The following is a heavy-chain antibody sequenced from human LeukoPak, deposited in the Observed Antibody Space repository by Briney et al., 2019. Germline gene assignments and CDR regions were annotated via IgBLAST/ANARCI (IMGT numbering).Heavy chain of an antibody. V-gene: IGHV4-34*01. CDR3: ARVMGAKAVDY. CDR2: INHSGST. D-gene: IGHD1-26*01. Sequence: PSETLSLTCAVYGGSFSGYHWSWIRQPPGKGLEWIGEINHSGSTNYNPSLKSRVTISVDTSKNQFSLKLSSVTAADTAVYYCARVMGAKAVDYWGQGTLVTVSS. CDR1: GGSFSGYH. J-gene: IGHJ4*02.